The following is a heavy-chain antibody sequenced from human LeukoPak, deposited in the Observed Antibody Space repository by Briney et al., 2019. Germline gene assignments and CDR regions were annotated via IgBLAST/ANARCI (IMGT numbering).Heavy chain of an antibody. CDR2: ISGSGGST. D-gene: IGHD3-3*01. V-gene: IGHV3-23*01. CDR3: AKVLRFLEWLSPFDP. Sequence: GGSLRLSCAASGFTFSSYAMSWVRQAPGKGLEWVSAISGSGGSTYYADSGKGRFTISRDNSRNTLYLQMNSLRAEDTAVYYCAKVLRFLEWLSPFDPWGQGTLVTVSS. CDR1: GFTFSSYA. J-gene: IGHJ5*02.